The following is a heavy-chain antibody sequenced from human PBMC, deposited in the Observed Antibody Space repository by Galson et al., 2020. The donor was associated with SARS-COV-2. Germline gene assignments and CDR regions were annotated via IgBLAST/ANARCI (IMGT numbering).Heavy chain of an antibody. Sequence: GGSLRLSCTASGLIFSDYYMTWTRQAPGKGLEWISYISPSSDYTNYADSVRGRFTISRDNTKTSLFLHMDSLRAEDTAVYYCAGSHKNFWYNFDNWGQGALVTVSS. J-gene: IGHJ4*02. CDR1: GLIFSDYY. CDR2: ISPSSDYT. D-gene: IGHD6-13*01. CDR3: AGSHKNFWYNFDN. V-gene: IGHV3-11*03.